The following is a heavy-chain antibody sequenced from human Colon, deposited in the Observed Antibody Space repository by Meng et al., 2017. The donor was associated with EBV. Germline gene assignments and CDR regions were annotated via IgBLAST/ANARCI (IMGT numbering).Heavy chain of an antibody. CDR3: ARGKQDAWELLAY. J-gene: IGHJ4*02. Sequence: QVEVQGSGPGRVKPSGTLSLTCGVSGVSISSNIRWTWVRQPPGKGLEWIGDIDDSGSTNYNPSLNSRISISLDKSKNHFSLKVNSVTAADTAVYYCARGKQDAWELLAYWGQGALVTVSS. V-gene: IGHV4-4*02. D-gene: IGHD1-26*01. CDR2: IDDSGST. CDR1: GVSISSNIR.